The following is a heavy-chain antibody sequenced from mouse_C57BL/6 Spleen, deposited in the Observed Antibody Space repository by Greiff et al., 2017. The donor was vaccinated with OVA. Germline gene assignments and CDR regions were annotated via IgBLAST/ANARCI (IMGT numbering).Heavy chain of an antibody. V-gene: IGHV1-18*01. CDR2: INPNNGGT. J-gene: IGHJ3*01. CDR3: ASNEFAY. Sequence: VQLKESGPELVKPGASVKLPCKASGYTFTDYNMDWVKQSHGKSLEWIGDINPNNGGTIYNQKFKGKATLTVDKSSSTAYMELRSLTSEDTAVYYCASNEFAYWGQGTLVTVSA. CDR1: GYTFTDYN.